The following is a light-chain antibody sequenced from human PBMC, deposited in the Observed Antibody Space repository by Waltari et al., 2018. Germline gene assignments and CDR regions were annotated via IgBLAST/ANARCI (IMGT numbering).Light chain of an antibody. Sequence: DIQMTQSPSSLSASVGDRVTITCRASQGISNYLAWDQQKPGKVPKLLIYAASTLQSGVPSRFSGSGSGTDITLTIISLQPEDVATYYCQKYNSAPLTFGGGTKVGIK. CDR1: QGISNY. V-gene: IGKV1-27*01. CDR2: AAS. CDR3: QKYNSAPLT. J-gene: IGKJ4*01.